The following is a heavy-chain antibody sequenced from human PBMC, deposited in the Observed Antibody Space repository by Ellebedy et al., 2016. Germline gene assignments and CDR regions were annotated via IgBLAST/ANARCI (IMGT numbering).Heavy chain of an antibody. J-gene: IGHJ4*02. Sequence: ASVKVSXKASGYTFTGYYMHWVRQAPGQGLEWMGWINPNSGGTNYAQKFQGWVTMTRDTSISTAYMELSRLRSDDTAVYYCARQGNYGSGSYYNWGQGTLVTVSS. CDR3: ARQGNYGSGSYYN. V-gene: IGHV1-2*04. CDR1: GYTFTGYY. D-gene: IGHD3-10*01. CDR2: INPNSGGT.